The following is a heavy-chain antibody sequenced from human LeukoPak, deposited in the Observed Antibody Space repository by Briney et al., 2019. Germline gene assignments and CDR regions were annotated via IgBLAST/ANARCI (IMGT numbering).Heavy chain of an antibody. V-gene: IGHV1-18*01. J-gene: IGHJ6*03. D-gene: IGHD3-3*01. CDR3: ARDSYYDFWSGYLPMTTGYYYYYMDV. CDR2: ISAYNGNT. CDR1: GYTFTSYG. Sequence: GASVKVSCKASGYTFTSYGISWVRQAPGQGLEWMGWISAYNGNTNYAQKLQGRVTMTTDTSTSTAYMELRSLRSDDTAVYYCARDSYYDFWSGYLPMTTGYYYYYMDVWGKGTTVTVSS.